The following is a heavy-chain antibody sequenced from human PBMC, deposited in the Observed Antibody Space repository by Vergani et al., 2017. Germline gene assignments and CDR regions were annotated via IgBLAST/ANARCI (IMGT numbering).Heavy chain of an antibody. CDR3: ARDRLFLEGGFGEGSDY. CDR1: GFTFSSYG. V-gene: IGHV3-33*01. D-gene: IGHD3-10*01. J-gene: IGHJ4*02. Sequence: QVQLVESGGGVVQPGRSLRLSCAASGFTFSSYGMHWVRQAPGKGLEWVAVIWYDGSNKYYADSVKGRFTISRDNSKSTLYLQMNSLRAEDTAVYYCARDRLFLEGGFGEGSDYWGQGTLVTVSS. CDR2: IWYDGSNK.